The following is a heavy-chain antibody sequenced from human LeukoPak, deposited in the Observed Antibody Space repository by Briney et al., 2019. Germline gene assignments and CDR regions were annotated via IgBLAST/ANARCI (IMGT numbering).Heavy chain of an antibody. CDR3: ARLSGTTGFYYYYYMDV. D-gene: IGHD1-7*01. Sequence: SETLSLTCTVSGGSISSYYWSWIRQPPGKGLERIGYIYTSGSTNYNPSLKSRLTISVDTSKNQFSLKLSSVTAADTAVYYCARLSGTTGFYYYYYMDVWGKGTTVTVSS. V-gene: IGHV4-4*09. J-gene: IGHJ6*03. CDR2: IYTSGST. CDR1: GGSISSYY.